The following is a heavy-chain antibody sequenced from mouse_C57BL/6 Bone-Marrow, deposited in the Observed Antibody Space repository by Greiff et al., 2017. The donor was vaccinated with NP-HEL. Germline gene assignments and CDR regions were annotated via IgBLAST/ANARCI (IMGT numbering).Heavy chain of an antibody. CDR3: ARRQGSIYYYGSSPFAY. CDR1: GFTFSSYG. J-gene: IGHJ3*01. D-gene: IGHD1-1*01. CDR2: ISSGGSYT. V-gene: IGHV5-6*01. Sequence: EVQVVESGGDLVKPGGSLKLSCAASGFTFSSYGMSWVRQTPDKRLEWVATISSGGSYTYYPDSVKGRFTISRDNAKNTLYLQMSSLKSEDTAMCYCARRQGSIYYYGSSPFAYWGQGTLVTVSA.